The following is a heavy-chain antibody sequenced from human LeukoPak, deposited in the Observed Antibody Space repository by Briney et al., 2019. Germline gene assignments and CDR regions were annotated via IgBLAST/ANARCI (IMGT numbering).Heavy chain of an antibody. Sequence: SGGSLRLSCASSGFTFSSYAMHWVRQAPGKGLEWVAVISYDGSNKYYADSVKGRFTISRDNSKNTLYLQMNSLRAEDTAVYYCATGNLAAAGKNNWFDPWGQGTLVTVSS. CDR2: ISYDGSNK. J-gene: IGHJ5*02. V-gene: IGHV3-30*04. CDR1: GFTFSSYA. CDR3: ATGNLAAAGKNNWFDP. D-gene: IGHD6-13*01.